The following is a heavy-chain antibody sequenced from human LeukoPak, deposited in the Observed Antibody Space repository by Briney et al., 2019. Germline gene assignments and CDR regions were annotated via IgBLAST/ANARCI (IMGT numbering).Heavy chain of an antibody. D-gene: IGHD3-22*01. V-gene: IGHV1-2*02. CDR1: EYTFTAYY. Sequence: ASVKVSCKASEYTFTAYYVHWVRQAPGQGLEWMGWINPNSGDTNFAQNFQGRVTMTRDTSISTVYMELSRLRSDDTAVYYCGRGLRYYYDSSGYTNWFDPWGQGTLVTVSS. J-gene: IGHJ5*02. CDR2: INPNSGDT. CDR3: GRGLRYYYDSSGYTNWFDP.